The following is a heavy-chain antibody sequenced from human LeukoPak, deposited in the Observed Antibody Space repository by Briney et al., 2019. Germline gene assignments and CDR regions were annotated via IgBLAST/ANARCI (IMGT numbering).Heavy chain of an antibody. D-gene: IGHD6-19*01. CDR3: AGSIAVAGTADY. CDR1: GGSISSYY. J-gene: IGHJ4*02. V-gene: IGHV4-4*07. Sequence: SETLSLTCTVSGGSISSYYWSWIRQPAGKGLEWIGRIYTSGSTNYNPSLKSRVTMSVDTSKNQFSLKLSSVTAADTAVYYCAGSIAVAGTADYWGQGTLVTVSS. CDR2: IYTSGST.